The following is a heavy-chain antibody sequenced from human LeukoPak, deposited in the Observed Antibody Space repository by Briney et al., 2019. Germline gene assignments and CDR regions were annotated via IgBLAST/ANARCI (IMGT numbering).Heavy chain of an antibody. D-gene: IGHD3-10*01. J-gene: IGHJ4*02. Sequence: SETLSLTCAVYGGSFSGYYWSWIRQPPGKGLEWIGEINHSGSTNHNPSLKSRVTISVDASKNQFSLKLSSVTAADTAVYYCARRRGTYYYGSGSSNPHFDYWGQGTLVTVSS. CDR3: ARRRGTYYYGSGSSNPHFDY. CDR1: GGSFSGYY. V-gene: IGHV4-34*01. CDR2: INHSGST.